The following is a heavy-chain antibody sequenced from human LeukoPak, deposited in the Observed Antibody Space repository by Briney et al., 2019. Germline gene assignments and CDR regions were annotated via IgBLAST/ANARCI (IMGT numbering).Heavy chain of an antibody. CDR1: GDSVSSRSYY. V-gene: IGHV4-39*01. J-gene: IGHJ6*03. CDR2: VYYSGSR. Sequence: SETLSLTCSVSGDSVSSRSYYWGWIRQPPGKGLEGIGSVYYSGSRYYNPSLQSRVTISVDTSKNQFSLKVNSVTAADTAVYYCARVTAGATWTGYSYYYMDVWGKGTTVTVSS. D-gene: IGHD3/OR15-3a*01. CDR3: ARVTAGATWTGYSYYYMDV.